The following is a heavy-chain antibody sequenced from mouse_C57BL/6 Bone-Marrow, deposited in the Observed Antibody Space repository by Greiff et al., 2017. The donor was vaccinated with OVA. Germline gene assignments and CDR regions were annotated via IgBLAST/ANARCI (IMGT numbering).Heavy chain of an antibody. V-gene: IGHV7-1*01. Sequence: EVKLVESGGGLVQSGRSLRLSCATSGFTFSDFYMEWVRQAPGKGLEWIAASRNKANDYTTEYSASVKGRFIVSRDTSQSILYLQMNALRAEDTAIYYCARDLLDYAMDYWGQGTSVTVSS. J-gene: IGHJ4*01. CDR1: GFTFSDFY. CDR2: SRNKANDYTT. D-gene: IGHD2-10*01. CDR3: ARDLLDYAMDY.